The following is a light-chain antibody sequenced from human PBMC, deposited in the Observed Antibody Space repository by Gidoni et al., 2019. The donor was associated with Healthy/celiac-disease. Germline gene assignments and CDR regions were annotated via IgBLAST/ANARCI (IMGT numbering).Light chain of an antibody. CDR2: GAS. CDR1: QSVSSSY. V-gene: IGKV3-20*01. CDR3: QQYGSSPGT. Sequence: EIVLTQSPGPLPLSPGERATLSCRASQSVSSSYLAWYQQKPGQAPRLLIYGASSRATGIPDRFSGSGSGTDFTLTISRLEPEDFAVYYCQQYGSSPGTFGGXTKVEIK. J-gene: IGKJ4*01.